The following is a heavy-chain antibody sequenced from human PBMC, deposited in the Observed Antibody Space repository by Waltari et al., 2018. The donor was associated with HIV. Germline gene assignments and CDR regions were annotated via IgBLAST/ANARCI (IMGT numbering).Heavy chain of an antibody. V-gene: IGHV1-24*01. CDR2: FDPEDGET. Sequence: QVQLVQSGAEVKKPGAAVKVSCTVSGYTLTELSMHWVRPAPGQGLEWTGGFDPEDGETIYAQKFQGRVTMTEDTSTDTAYMELSSLRSEDTAVYYCATVKAMVRGVIIYYFDYWGQGTLVTVSS. D-gene: IGHD3-10*01. CDR3: ATVKAMVRGVIIYYFDY. J-gene: IGHJ4*02. CDR1: GYTLTELS.